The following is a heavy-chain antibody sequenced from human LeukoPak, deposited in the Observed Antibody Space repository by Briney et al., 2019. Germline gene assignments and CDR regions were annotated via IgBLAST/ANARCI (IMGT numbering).Heavy chain of an antibody. CDR2: IKQDGSEK. Sequence: GGSLRLSCAASGFTFNNYWMNWVRQAPGKGLEWVANIKQDGSEKYYVDSVKGRFTISRDNARNSLYLQMNSLRAEDTAVYYCARDYFSGYEDHYYYYYMDVWGKGTTVTISS. CDR3: ARDYFSGYEDHYYYYYMDV. V-gene: IGHV3-7*01. CDR1: GFTFNNYW. D-gene: IGHD5-12*01. J-gene: IGHJ6*03.